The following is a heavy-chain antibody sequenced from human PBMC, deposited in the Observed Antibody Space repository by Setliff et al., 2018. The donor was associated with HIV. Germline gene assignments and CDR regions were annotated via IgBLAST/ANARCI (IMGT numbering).Heavy chain of an antibody. J-gene: IGHJ4*02. CDR2: IYASGSA. Sequence: ASETLSLTCTVSGDFMFRPNYYLSWIRQPAGRGLEWLGHIYASGSANLHPFFRSRVTISDDTSKNQFSLTLASVTVADTAVYYCARDRFGVPGDSWGQGMLVTVSS. CDR3: ARDRFGVPGDS. CDR1: GDFMFRPNYY. V-gene: IGHV4-61*09. D-gene: IGHD3-16*01.